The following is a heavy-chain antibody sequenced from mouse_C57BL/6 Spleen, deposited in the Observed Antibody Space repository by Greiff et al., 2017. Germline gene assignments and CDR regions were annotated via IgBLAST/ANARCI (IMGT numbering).Heavy chain of an antibody. D-gene: IGHD1-1*01. CDR3: ARLLLRYYFDY. J-gene: IGHJ2*01. CDR2: IHPNSGST. V-gene: IGHV1-64*01. CDR1: GYTFTSYW. Sequence: VQLQQSGAELVKPGASVKLSCKASGYTFTSYWMHWVKQRPGQGLEWIGMIHPNSGSTNYNEKFKSKATLTVDKSSSTAYMQLSSLTSEDSAVYYCARLLLRYYFDYWGQGTTLTVSS.